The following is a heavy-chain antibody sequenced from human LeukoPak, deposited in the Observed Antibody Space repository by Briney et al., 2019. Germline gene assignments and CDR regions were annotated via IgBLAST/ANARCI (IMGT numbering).Heavy chain of an antibody. J-gene: IGHJ6*04. D-gene: IGHD3-3*01. CDR1: GFTFSSYA. CDR3: TKDRVGVVNPLV. CDR2: IRGSGGST. Sequence: PGGSLRLSCAASGFTFSSYAMSWVRQAPGKGLEWVSAIRGSGGSTYYADSVKGRFTISRDNSKNTLYLQMNSLRAEDTAVYYCTKDRVGVVNPLVWGKGTTVTVSS. V-gene: IGHV3-23*01.